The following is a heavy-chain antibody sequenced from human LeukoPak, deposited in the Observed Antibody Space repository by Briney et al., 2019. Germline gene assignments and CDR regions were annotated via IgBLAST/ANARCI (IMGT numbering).Heavy chain of an antibody. J-gene: IGHJ4*02. V-gene: IGHV4-39*07. Sequence: SETLSLTCTVSGGSISSSNYYWGWIRQPPGKGLEWLGSISYSGSTNYDPSLKSRVTISVDTSKNQFSLKLSSVTAADTAVYYCAKEGYSSWGQGTLVTVSS. CDR3: AKEGYSS. CDR1: GGSISSSNYY. CDR2: ISYSGST. D-gene: IGHD6-13*01.